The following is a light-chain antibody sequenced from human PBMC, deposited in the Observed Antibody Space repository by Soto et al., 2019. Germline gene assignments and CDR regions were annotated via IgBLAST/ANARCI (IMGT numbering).Light chain of an antibody. CDR1: QTVHTN. Sequence: ETVMTQSPATLSVSPGDRVTLSCRASQTVHTNLAWFQQKPGQAPNLLIYGASTRDTALPARFAGSGSGTAFTLTISSLQSEDFAVYFGQQYNNWPPWTFGQGTKVEI. CDR2: GAS. V-gene: IGKV3-15*01. CDR3: QQYNNWPPWT. J-gene: IGKJ1*01.